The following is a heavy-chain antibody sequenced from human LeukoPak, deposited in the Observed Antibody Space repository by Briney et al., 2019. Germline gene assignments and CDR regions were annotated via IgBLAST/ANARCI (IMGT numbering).Heavy chain of an antibody. J-gene: IGHJ4*02. Sequence: GESLKISCKGSGYTFTDYXXGGARXMPGKGRXXVGIIYPSKSDTRYSPSFQGQVTISAEKSRNNGYLRWSNRKASDTAMYYCAREDDDSNSFDLWGRGTLVTVSS. D-gene: IGHD4-11*01. V-gene: IGHV5-51*01. CDR2: IYPSKSDT. CDR3: AREDDDSNSFDL. CDR1: GYTFTDYX.